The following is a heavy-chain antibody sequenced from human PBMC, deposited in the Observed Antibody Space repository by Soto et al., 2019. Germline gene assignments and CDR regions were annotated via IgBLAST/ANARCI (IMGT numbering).Heavy chain of an antibody. V-gene: IGHV1-24*01. CDR2: FDPEDGET. CDR1: GYTLTDLS. J-gene: IGHJ4*02. CDR3: ATDGPGGYYDSSGYYFY. D-gene: IGHD3-22*01. Sequence: GASVKVSCKVSGYTLTDLSMHWVRQAPGKGLEWMGGFDPEDGETIYAQKFQGRVTMTEDTSTDTAYMELSSLRSEDTAVYYCATDGPGGYYDSSGYYFYWGQGTLVTVSS.